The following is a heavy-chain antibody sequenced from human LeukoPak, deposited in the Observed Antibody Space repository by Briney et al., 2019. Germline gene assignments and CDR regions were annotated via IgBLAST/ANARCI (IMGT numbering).Heavy chain of an antibody. D-gene: IGHD2-21*02. CDR1: GFTFDTYG. J-gene: IGHJ4*02. CDR3: AKDGTGCGGDCYSDY. CDR2: ISGNSANT. V-gene: IGHV3-23*01. Sequence: PGGSLRLSCAASGFTFDTYGMSWVRQAPGRGLEWVSSISGNSANTYYADSVKGRFTISRDNSKNTLSLQMNSLRAEDTAVYYCAKDGTGCGGDCYSDYWGQGTLVTVSS.